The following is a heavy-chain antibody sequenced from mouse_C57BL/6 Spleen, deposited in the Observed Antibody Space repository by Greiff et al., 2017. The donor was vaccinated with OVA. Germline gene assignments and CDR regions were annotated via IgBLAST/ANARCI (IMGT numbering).Heavy chain of an antibody. CDR3: ARGLGYAMDY. CDR1: GYSFTDYN. D-gene: IGHD4-1*01. J-gene: IGHJ4*01. Sequence: VQLKESGPELVKPGASVKISCKASGYSFTDYNMNWVKQSNGKSLEWIGVINPNYGTTSYNQKFKGKATWTVDQSSSTAYMQLNSLTSEDSAVYYGARGLGYAMDYWGQGTSVTVSS. CDR2: INPNYGTT. V-gene: IGHV1-39*01.